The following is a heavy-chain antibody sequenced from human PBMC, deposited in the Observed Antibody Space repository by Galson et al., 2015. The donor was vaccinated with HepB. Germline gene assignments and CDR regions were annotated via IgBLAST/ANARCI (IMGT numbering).Heavy chain of an antibody. V-gene: IGHV3-21*01. CDR1: GFTFSSYS. CDR2: ISSSSSYI. D-gene: IGHD3-22*01. Sequence: SLRLSCAASGFTFSSYSMNWVRQAPGKGLEWVSSISSSSSYIYYADSVKGRFTISRDNAKNSLYLQMNSLRAEDTAVYYCARDPSGRYYDSSGYPISYWYFDLWGRGTLVTVSS. J-gene: IGHJ2*01. CDR3: ARDPSGRYYDSSGYPISYWYFDL.